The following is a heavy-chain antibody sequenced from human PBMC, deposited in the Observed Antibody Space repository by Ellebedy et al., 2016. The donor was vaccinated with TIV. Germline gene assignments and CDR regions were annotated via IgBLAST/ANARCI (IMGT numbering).Heavy chain of an antibody. J-gene: IGHJ4*02. V-gene: IGHV4-59*11. CDR3: AREFRYDFWRGPLDH. D-gene: IGHD3-3*01. CDR1: LVSISSHY. CDR2: IYYTGST. Sequence: SETLSLTXTVSLVSISSHYWTWIRQPPGKGLEWIGDIYYTGSTSYSPSLTGRVTISIDTPKNQFSLKVTSVTAADTAVYYCAREFRYDFWRGPLDHWGQGTLVTVSS.